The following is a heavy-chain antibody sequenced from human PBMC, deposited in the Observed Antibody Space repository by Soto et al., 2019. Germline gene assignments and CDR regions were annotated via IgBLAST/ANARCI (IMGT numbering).Heavy chain of an antibody. J-gene: IGHJ4*02. D-gene: IGHD2-8*02. CDR2: INHSGSA. Sequence: QVQLQQWGAGLLKPSETLSLTCGVYGGSFSGYYWTWIRQPPGTGLEWIGEINHSGSANYNPSLNSRVTISVDTSKTQFSLKLTSVTAAETAVYYCARDKITGLFDYGGQGTLVTVSS. CDR3: ARDKITGLFDY. CDR1: GGSFSGYY. V-gene: IGHV4-34*01.